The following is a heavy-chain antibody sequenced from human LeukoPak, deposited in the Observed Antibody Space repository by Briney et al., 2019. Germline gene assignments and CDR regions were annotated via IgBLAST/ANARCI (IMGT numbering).Heavy chain of an antibody. CDR1: GVTFSSYA. CDR3: ARTVTTASGLVSSVNWFDP. V-gene: IGHV1-69*04. CDR2: IIPIFGIA. J-gene: IGHJ5*02. Sequence: SVKLSCKSPGVTFSSYAISWVRHAPGQGLGWMGRIIPIFGIANNAQKFQGRDTMTADKSTSTAYMELSSLRSEDPAVYYCARTVTTASGLVSSVNWFDPWGQGTLVTVSS. D-gene: IGHD4-17*01.